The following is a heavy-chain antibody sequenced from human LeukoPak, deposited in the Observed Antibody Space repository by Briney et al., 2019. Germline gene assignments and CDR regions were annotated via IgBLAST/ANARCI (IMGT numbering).Heavy chain of an antibody. V-gene: IGHV1-46*01. D-gene: IGHD2-2*02. CDR3: AGEGPSTYLFDQ. CDR2: IYGGGGNR. CDR1: GYILINNH. J-gene: IGHJ4*02. Sequence: ASVKVSCKASGYILINNHMHWERDAPGQGREWMGVIYGGGGNRKYAQRFQGRVTMTRDTSTSTVYMELTSLRSEHTAVYYCAGEGPSTYLFDQGGQGTLVTVSA.